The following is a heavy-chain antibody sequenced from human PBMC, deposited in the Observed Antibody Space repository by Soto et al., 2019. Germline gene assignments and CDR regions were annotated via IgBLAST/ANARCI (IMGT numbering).Heavy chain of an antibody. Sequence: PSETLSLTCTVSGGSISSYYWSWIRQPPGKGLEWIGDINYSGSTNYSPSLKSRVTISVDTSKNQFSLKLSSVTAADTAVYYCAREKLLWFGTRYYYYGMDVWGQGTTVTVSS. J-gene: IGHJ6*02. V-gene: IGHV4-59*12. CDR1: GGSISSYY. D-gene: IGHD3-10*01. CDR2: INYSGST. CDR3: AREKLLWFGTRYYYYGMDV.